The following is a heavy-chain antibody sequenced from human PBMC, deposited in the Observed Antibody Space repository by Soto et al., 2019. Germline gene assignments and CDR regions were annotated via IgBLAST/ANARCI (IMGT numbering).Heavy chain of an antibody. CDR2: ISHDGSNK. V-gene: IGHV3-30*03. Sequence: LRLSCAASGFTFSSYGMHWVRQAPGKGLEWVAVISHDGSNKYYADSVKGRFTISRDNSRNTLYLQMNSLRAEDTAVYYCARTYYDTIWGSYPLASWGQGTLVTVSS. CDR1: GFTFSSYG. J-gene: IGHJ4*02. CDR3: ARTYYDTIWGSYPLAS. D-gene: IGHD3-16*02.